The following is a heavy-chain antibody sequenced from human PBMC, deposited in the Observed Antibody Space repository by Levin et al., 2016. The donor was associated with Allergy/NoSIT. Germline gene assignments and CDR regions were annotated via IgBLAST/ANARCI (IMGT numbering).Heavy chain of an antibody. V-gene: IGHV3-52*01. CDR3: VRGPCGFYYYYYMDV. Sequence: GGSLRLSCAASGFTFSSSWMHWVCQAPEKGLEWVADIKCDGSEKYYVDSVKGRLTISRDNAKNSLYLQVNSLRAEDMTVYYCVRGPCGFYYYYYMDVWGKGTTVTVSS. CDR1: GFTFSSSW. J-gene: IGHJ6*03. CDR2: IKCDGSEK.